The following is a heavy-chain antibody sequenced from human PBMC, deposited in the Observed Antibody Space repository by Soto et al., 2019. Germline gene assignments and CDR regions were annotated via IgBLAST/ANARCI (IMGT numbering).Heavy chain of an antibody. J-gene: IGHJ4*02. D-gene: IGHD3-9*01. V-gene: IGHV2-5*02. CDR2: IYCDDDN. CDR3: AHMGRYYDSLTAYPWTIDY. CDR1: VFSLSTRGVG. Sequence: QITLKESGPTLVKPTQTLTLTCTFSVFSLSTRGVGEDWIRRPPVKAMEWLALIYCDDDNRYSPCLNSSLTITKDTSENQVVLTRPHMDPVDTATYACAHMGRYYDSLTAYPWTIDYWCQGTLVTVSS.